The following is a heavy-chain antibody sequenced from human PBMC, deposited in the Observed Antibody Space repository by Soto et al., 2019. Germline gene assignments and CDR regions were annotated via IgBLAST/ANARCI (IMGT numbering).Heavy chain of an antibody. V-gene: IGHV3-48*02. J-gene: IGHJ4*02. Sequence: EVRLLESGGGLVQPGGCLRLSCAASGFTFSAYSMNWVRQAPGKGLEWISYISVGSTDIYYADSVKGRFTISRDKAKNSLYLQMNSLRDEDTALYYCVRTRGPYCGGDCYFELWGQGTLVTVSS. D-gene: IGHD2-21*02. CDR2: ISVGSTDI. CDR3: VRTRGPYCGGDCYFEL. CDR1: GFTFSAYS.